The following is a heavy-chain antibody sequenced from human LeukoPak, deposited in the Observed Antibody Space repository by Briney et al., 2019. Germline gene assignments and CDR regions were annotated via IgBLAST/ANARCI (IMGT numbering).Heavy chain of an antibody. Sequence: VSGPTLVKPSETLSLTCTVSGGSISSYYWSWIRQPPGKGLEWIGYIYYSGSTNYNPSLKSRVTISVDTSKNQFSLKLSSVTAADTAVYYCARGRRVSVLTVTTREEPFDYWGQGTLVTASS. CDR2: IYYSGST. CDR3: ARGRRVSVLTVTTREEPFDY. V-gene: IGHV4-59*12. CDR1: GGSISSYY. J-gene: IGHJ4*02. D-gene: IGHD4-17*01.